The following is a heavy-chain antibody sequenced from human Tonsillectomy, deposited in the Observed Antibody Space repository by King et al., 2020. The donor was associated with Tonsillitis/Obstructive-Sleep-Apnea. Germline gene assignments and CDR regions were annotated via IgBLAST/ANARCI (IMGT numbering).Heavy chain of an antibody. D-gene: IGHD1-1*01. CDR2: INPNSGDT. J-gene: IGHJ4*02. Sequence: VQLVQSGAEVEKPGASVKVSCRASGYTFTGYDINWVRQATGQGLEWMGYINPNSGDTDYAQKFQGRVTMTRDTSISTVYMELSSLTSEDTAVYYCARINTGHWGQGTLVTVSS. CDR1: GYTFTGYD. V-gene: IGHV1-8*01. CDR3: ARINTGH.